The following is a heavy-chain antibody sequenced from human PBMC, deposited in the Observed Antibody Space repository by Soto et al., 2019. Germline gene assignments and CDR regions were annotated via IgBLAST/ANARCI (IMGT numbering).Heavy chain of an antibody. J-gene: IGHJ4*02. V-gene: IGHV1-18*04. CDR3: ARGRIRRSSGWYTTFFDY. CDR2: ISAYNGNT. D-gene: IGHD6-19*01. Sequence: GASVKVSCKASGYTFTSYGISWVRQAPGQGLEWMGWISAYNGNTNYAQKLQGRVTMTTDTSTSTAYMELRSLRSEDTAVYYCARGRIRRSSGWYTTFFDYWGQGTLVTVSS. CDR1: GYTFTSYG.